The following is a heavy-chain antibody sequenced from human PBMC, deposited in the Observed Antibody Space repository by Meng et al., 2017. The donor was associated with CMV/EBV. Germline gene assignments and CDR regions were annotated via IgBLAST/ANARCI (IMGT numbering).Heavy chain of an antibody. J-gene: IGHJ4*02. CDR1: GGSISSGDYY. CDR2: IYYSGST. D-gene: IGHD1-14*01. Sequence: HAPASGPGRVKPSETLSLLCTVSGGSISSGDYYWSWIRQPPGKGLEWIGYIYYSGSTYYNPSLKSRVTISVDTSKNQFSLKLSSVTAADTAVYYCARVTSRVAGAFDYWGQGTLVTVSS. CDR3: ARVTSRVAGAFDY. V-gene: IGHV4-30-4*08.